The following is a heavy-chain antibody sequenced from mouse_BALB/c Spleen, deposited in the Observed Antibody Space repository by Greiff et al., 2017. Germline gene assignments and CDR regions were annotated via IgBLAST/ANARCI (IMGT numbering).Heavy chain of an antibody. CDR1: GYSITSDYA. CDR2: ISYSGST. CDR3: ARMRLWFAY. J-gene: IGHJ3*01. Sequence: VQLKESGPGLVKPSQSLSLTCTVTGYSITSDYAWNWIRQFPGNKLEWMGYISYSGSTSYNPSLKSRISITRDTSKNQFFLQLNSVTTEDTATYYCARMRLWFAYWGQGTLVTVSA. V-gene: IGHV3-2*02.